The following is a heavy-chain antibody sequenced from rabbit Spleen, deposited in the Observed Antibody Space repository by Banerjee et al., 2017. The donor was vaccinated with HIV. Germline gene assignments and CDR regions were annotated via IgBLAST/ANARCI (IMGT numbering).Heavy chain of an antibody. CDR2: SYGGSGTYT. J-gene: IGHJ6*01. Sequence: QALEAAGGGLVQPAGSPTLFCTSSGFSFSTSYYICWVRQAPGKGLEWIGCSYGGSGTYTYYAGWAKGRFTISKTSSTTVTLQMTSLTAADTATYFCARDTGSSFSSYGMDLWGPGTLVTVS. D-gene: IGHD8-1*01. CDR3: ARDTGSSFSSYGMDL. CDR1: GFSFSTSYY. V-gene: IGHV1S40*01.